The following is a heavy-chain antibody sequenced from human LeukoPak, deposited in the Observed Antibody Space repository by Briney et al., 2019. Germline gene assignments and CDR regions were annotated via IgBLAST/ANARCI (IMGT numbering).Heavy chain of an antibody. CDR2: INLSGGST. D-gene: IGHD2-8*01. V-gene: IGHV1-46*01. J-gene: IGHJ4*02. CDR1: GYTFTSYH. CDR3: ARDYVDDIPMIKDY. Sequence: GASVKVSCKASGYTFTSYHMHWVRQAPGQGLEWMGKINLSGGSTTYAQKFQGRVTMTRDTSTSTVYVELSGLRSEDTAVYYCARDYVDDIPMIKDYWGQGTLVTVSS.